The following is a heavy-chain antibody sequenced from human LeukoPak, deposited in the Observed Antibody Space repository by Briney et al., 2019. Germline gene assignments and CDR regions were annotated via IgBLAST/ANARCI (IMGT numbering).Heavy chain of an antibody. J-gene: IGHJ4*02. CDR1: GFTFSSYA. D-gene: IGHD2-2*01. Sequence: PGGSLRLSCAASGFTFSSYAMSWVRQAPGKGLEWVSAISGSGGSTYYADSVKGRFTISRDNSKNTLYLQMNSLRAEDTAVYYCAKAYCSSTSCLGYFDYWGQGTLVTVSS. CDR3: AKAYCSSTSCLGYFDY. CDR2: ISGSGGST. V-gene: IGHV3-23*01.